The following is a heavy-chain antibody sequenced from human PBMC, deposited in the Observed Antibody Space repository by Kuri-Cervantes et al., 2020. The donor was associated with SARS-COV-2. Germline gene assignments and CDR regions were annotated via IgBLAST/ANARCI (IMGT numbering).Heavy chain of an antibody. Sequence: GESLKISCAASGFTFSSYAMHWVRQAPGKGLEWVAVIPYDGSNKYYADSVKGRFTISRDNSKNTLYLQMNSLRAEDTAVYYCQSFGGVIVQNWGQGTLVTVSS. CDR1: GFTFSSYA. CDR2: IPYDGSNK. J-gene: IGHJ4*02. V-gene: IGHV3-30-3*01. CDR3: QSFGGVIVQN. D-gene: IGHD3-16*02.